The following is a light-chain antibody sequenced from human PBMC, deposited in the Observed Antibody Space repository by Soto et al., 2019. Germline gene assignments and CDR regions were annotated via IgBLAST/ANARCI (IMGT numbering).Light chain of an antibody. CDR2: ANS. CDR1: SSNIGAGYD. Sequence: QSVLTQPPSVSGAPGQRVTISCTGCSSNIGAGYDVHWYQQLPGTAPKVLIYANSHRPSGVPDRFSGSQSGTSASLAIAGLQAEDEADYYCQSYDSSLSGSVVFGGGTKLTVL. CDR3: QSYDSSLSGSVV. V-gene: IGLV1-40*01. J-gene: IGLJ2*01.